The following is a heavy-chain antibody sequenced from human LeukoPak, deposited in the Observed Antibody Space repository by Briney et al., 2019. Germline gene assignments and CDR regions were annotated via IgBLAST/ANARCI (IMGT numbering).Heavy chain of an antibody. V-gene: IGHV3-30-3*01. CDR3: ARAVPRETYYYYYMDV. CDR2: VSYDGSNK. Sequence: PGGSLRLSCAASGFTFSSYAMHWVRQAPGKGLEWVAVVSYDGSNKYYADSVKGRFTISRDNPKNTLYLQMNSLRAEDTAVYYCARAVPRETYYYYYMDVWGKGTTITVSS. J-gene: IGHJ6*03. CDR1: GFTFSSYA.